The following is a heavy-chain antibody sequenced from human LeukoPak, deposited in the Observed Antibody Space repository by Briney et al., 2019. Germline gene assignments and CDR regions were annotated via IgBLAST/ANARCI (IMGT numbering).Heavy chain of an antibody. CDR2: IKQDGSEK. CDR1: GLTFSNYW. J-gene: IGHJ5*02. CDR3: ARVLGDPTRRYWYDP. Sequence: GGSLRLSCVTSGLTFSNYWMSWVRQAPGKGLEWVANIKQDGSEKNHVDSVKGRFTISRDNAKNSLYLQMNSLRAEDTAVYYCARVLGDPTRRYWYDPWGQGTLVTVSS. V-gene: IGHV3-7*01. D-gene: IGHD4-17*01.